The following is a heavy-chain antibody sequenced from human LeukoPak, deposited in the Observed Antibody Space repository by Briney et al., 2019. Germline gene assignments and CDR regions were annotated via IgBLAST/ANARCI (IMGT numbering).Heavy chain of an antibody. V-gene: IGHV3-30-3*01. CDR3: ARVGISSSSWYAGYYYYYGMTS. CDR2: ISYDGSNK. J-gene: IGHJ6*02. D-gene: IGHD6-13*01. CDR1: GFTFSSYA. Sequence: GRSLRLSCAASGFTFSSYAMHWVRQAPGKGLEWVAVISYDGSNKYYADSVKGRFTISRDNSKNTLYLQMNSLRAEDTAVYYCARVGISSSSWYAGYYYYYGMTSGAKGPRSPSP.